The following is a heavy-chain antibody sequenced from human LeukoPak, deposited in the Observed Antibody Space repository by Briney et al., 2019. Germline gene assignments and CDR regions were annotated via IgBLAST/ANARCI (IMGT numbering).Heavy chain of an antibody. J-gene: IGHJ5*02. Sequence: SETLSLTCAVYGGSFSGYYWSWIRQPPGKGLEWIGEINHSGSTNYNPSLKSRVTISVDTSKNQFSLKLSSVTAADTAVYYCAGYSLGYWFDPWGQGTLVTVSS. V-gene: IGHV4-34*01. D-gene: IGHD1-26*01. CDR3: AGYSLGYWFDP. CDR2: INHSGST. CDR1: GGSFSGYY.